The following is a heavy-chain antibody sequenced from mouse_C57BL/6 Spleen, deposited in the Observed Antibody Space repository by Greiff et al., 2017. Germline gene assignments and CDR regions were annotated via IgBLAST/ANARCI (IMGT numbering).Heavy chain of an antibody. D-gene: IGHD1-1*01. CDR2: TSSGSSTI. CDR1: GFTFSDYG. V-gene: IGHV5-17*01. Sequence: EVHLVESGGGLVKPGGSLKLSCAASGFTFSDYGMHWVRQAPEKGLEWVAYTSSGSSTIYYADTVKGRFTISRDNAKNTLFLQMTSLRSEDTAMYYCASGSSYWYFDVWGTGTTVTVSS. CDR3: ASGSSYWYFDV. J-gene: IGHJ1*03.